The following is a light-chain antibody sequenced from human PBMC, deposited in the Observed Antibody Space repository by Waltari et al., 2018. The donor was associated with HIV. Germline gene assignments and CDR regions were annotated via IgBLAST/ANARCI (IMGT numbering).Light chain of an antibody. V-gene: IGKV1-12*01. CDR2: EAS. Sequence: DIQMTQSPSSVSASVGGAVSINCRASQNIGRALAWYQVKPGRAPRLLIYEASRSDDGVPTRFIGSGSRSNFTLAITNLQPEDFAIYFCQQAKNFPHTFAGGTRVE. J-gene: IGKJ4*01. CDR1: QNIGRA. CDR3: QQAKNFPHT.